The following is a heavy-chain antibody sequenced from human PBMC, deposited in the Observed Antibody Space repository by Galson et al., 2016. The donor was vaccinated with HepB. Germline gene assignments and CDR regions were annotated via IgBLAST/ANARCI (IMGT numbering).Heavy chain of an antibody. CDR2: IYHGGST. CDR3: AAYNNFDWCFDL. V-gene: IGHV4-30-2*01. J-gene: IGHJ2*01. D-gene: IGHD4-11*01. Sequence: LSLTCGVSGGSINHGAFFWGWIRQPPGKGLEWIGYIYHGGSTYYNPSLKGRVTISVDRSKNQFSLKVTSVTAADTAVYYFAAYNNFDWCFDLWGRGTLVTVSS. CDR1: GGSINHGAFF.